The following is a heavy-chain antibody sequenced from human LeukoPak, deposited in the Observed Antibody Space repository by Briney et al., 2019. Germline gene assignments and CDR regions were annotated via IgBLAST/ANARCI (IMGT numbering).Heavy chain of an antibody. V-gene: IGHV3-74*01. Sequence: GGSLRLSCAASGFTFSNYWMHWVRQAPGKGLVWVSRINSAGSDTTYADSVKGRFTFSRDNAKNMLYLQMNSLRAEDTAVYYCTRGLTGTTSNYMDAWGKGTTVTVSS. D-gene: IGHD1-7*01. J-gene: IGHJ6*03. CDR2: INSAGSDT. CDR1: GFTFSNYW. CDR3: TRGLTGTTSNYMDA.